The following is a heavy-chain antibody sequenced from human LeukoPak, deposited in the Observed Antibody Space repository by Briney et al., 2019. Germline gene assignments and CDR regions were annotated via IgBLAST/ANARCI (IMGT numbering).Heavy chain of an antibody. J-gene: IGHJ4*02. V-gene: IGHV1-2*02. D-gene: IGHD2-2*01. CDR1: GGTFSSYA. CDR2: INPNSGGT. CDR3: ARDVEEYCSSTSCYIVDY. Sequence: GASVKVSCKASGGTFSSYAISWVRQAPGQGLEWMGWINPNSGGTNYAQKFQGRVTMTRDTSISTAYMELSRLRSDDTAVYYCARDVEEYCSSTSCYIVDYWGQGTLVTVSS.